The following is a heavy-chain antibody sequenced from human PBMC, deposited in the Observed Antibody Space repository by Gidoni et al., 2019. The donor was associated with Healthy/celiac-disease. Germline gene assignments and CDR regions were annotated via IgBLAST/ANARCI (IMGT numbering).Heavy chain of an antibody. J-gene: IGHJ6*02. V-gene: IGHV3-15*01. CDR2: IKSKTDGGTT. Sequence: EVQLVESGGGLVKPGGSLRLSCAASGFTFSNDWMSWVRQAPGKGLEWVGRIKSKTDGGTTDYAAPVKGRFTISRDDSKNTLYLQMNSLKTEDTAVYYCTTPTVTTGLYYYGMDVWGQGTTVTVSS. CDR3: TTPTVTTGLYYYGMDV. CDR1: GFTFSNDW. D-gene: IGHD4-17*01.